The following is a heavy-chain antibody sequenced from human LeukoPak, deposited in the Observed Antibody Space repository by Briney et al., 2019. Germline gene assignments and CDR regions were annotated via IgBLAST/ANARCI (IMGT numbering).Heavy chain of an antibody. CDR3: ARDQGYNWNWFDP. CDR2: IYYSGST. CDR1: GGSISSGDYY. Sequence: SETLSLTCTVSGGSISSGDYYWSWIRQPPGKGLEWIGYIYYSGSTYYNPSLKSRVTISVDTSKNQFSLKLSSVTAADTAVYYCARDQGYNWNWFDPWPQGTVVTLSS. V-gene: IGHV4-30-4*08. D-gene: IGHD1-1*01. J-gene: IGHJ5*02.